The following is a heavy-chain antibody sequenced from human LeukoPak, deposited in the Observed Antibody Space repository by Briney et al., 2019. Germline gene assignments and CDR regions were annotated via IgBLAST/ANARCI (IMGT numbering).Heavy chain of an antibody. V-gene: IGHV3-11*01. D-gene: IGHD2-15*01. J-gene: IGHJ4*02. CDR3: ARGGGYYPIDY. CDR1: GFTSCDYY. Sequence: PGGSLTLSCAASGFTSCDYYMTWLRQPPGKGPEWISYISSSGGTTTYVDSVKGRFTISRDTSKNTLYLQVNSLRAEDTAVYYCARGGGYYPIDYWGQGTLVTVSS. CDR2: ISSSGGTT.